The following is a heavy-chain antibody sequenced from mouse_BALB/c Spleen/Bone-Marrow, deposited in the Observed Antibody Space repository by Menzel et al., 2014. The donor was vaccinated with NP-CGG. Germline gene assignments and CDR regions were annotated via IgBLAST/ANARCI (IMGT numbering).Heavy chain of an antibody. CDR1: GFSLTSYG. CDR2: IWAGGST. Sequence: VKLVESGPGLVAPSQSLSITCTASGFSLTSYGVHWVRQPPGKVLEWLGVIWAGGSTNYNSALMSRLSISKDNSKSQVFLKMNSLQTDDTAMYYCARGSYYEGAMDYWGQGTSVTVS. D-gene: IGHD1-1*01. V-gene: IGHV2-9*02. CDR3: ARGSYYEGAMDY. J-gene: IGHJ4*01.